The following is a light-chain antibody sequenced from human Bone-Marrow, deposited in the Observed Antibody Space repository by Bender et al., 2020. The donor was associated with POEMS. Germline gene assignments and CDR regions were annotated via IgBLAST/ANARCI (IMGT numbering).Light chain of an antibody. CDR1: TSNIGANP. V-gene: IGLV1-44*01. CDR3: AAWEDSLNGLVV. J-gene: IGLJ2*01. Sequence: QSVLTQPPSASGTPGQRVTISCSGSTSNIGANPVNWYQQLPGTAPKLLIYINNQRPSGVPDRFSGSKSGTSASLAISGLQSEDEADYYCAAWEDSLNGLVVFGGGTKLTVL. CDR2: INN.